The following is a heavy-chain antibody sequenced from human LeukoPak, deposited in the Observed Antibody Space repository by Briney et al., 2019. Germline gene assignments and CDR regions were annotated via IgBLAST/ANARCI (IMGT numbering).Heavy chain of an antibody. Sequence: PSETLSLTCTVSGGSIISYYWSWLRQPPGQGLEWIGYISYSGTTNYNPSLQSRVTISVDTSKNQFSLKLSSVTAADTAVYYCARGSSGYYYVSDYWGQGTLVTVSS. CDR2: ISYSGTT. D-gene: IGHD3-22*01. CDR1: GGSIISYY. J-gene: IGHJ4*02. V-gene: IGHV4-59*01. CDR3: ARGSSGYYYVSDY.